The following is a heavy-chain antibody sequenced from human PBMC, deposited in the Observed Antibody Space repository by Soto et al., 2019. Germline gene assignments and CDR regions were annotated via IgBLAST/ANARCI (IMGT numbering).Heavy chain of an antibody. CDR3: ANDLIYGDYAGLFDY. D-gene: IGHD4-17*01. V-gene: IGHV3-30*18. Sequence: PGGSLRLSCAASGFTFSSYAMSWVRQAPGKGLEWVAVISYDGSNEYYADSVKGRFTISRDNSKNTLYLLMNSLRAEDTAVYYCANDLIYGDYAGLFDYWGLGTLVTAPQ. CDR2: ISYDGSNE. CDR1: GFTFSSYA. J-gene: IGHJ4*02.